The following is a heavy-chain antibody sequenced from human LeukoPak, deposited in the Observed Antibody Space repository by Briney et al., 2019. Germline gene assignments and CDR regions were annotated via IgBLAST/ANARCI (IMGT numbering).Heavy chain of an antibody. CDR2: IDHSGST. Sequence: KTSETLSLTCAVYGGSFSDYYWSWIRQPPGEGLEWIGDIDHSGSTNYNPSLRSRVTISVDTSNNEFSLRLTSVTAADTAVYYCARDRFTVTPPQPDAFDIWGQGTMVTVSS. CDR3: ARDRFTVTPPQPDAFDI. V-gene: IGHV4-34*01. J-gene: IGHJ3*02. D-gene: IGHD4-17*01. CDR1: GGSFSDYY.